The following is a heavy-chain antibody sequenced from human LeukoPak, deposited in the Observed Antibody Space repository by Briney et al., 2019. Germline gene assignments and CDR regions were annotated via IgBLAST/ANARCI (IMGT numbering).Heavy chain of an antibody. D-gene: IGHD6-19*01. CDR1: GGSFSGYY. CDR2: IYYSGST. V-gene: IGHV4-30-4*01. J-gene: IGHJ6*02. CDR3: ARRYSSGWFLYYYGMDV. Sequence: SETLSLTCAVYGGSFSGYYWSWIRQPPGKGLGWIGYIYYSGSTYYNPSLKSRVTISVDTSKNQFSLKLSSVTAADTAVYYCARRYSSGWFLYYYGMDVWGQGTTVTVSS.